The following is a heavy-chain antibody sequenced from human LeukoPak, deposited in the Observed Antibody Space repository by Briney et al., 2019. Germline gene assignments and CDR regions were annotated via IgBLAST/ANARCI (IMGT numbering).Heavy chain of an antibody. CDR1: GFSVSTNY. CDR3: AKSQPYYYDSSGYYYGY. Sequence: PGGSLRLSCAASGFSVSTNYMNWVRQAPGKGLEWVSAISGSGGSTYYADSVKGRFTISRDNSKITLYLQVNSLRAEDTAVYYCAKSQPYYYDSSGYYYGYWGQGTLVTVSS. V-gene: IGHV3-23*01. J-gene: IGHJ4*02. D-gene: IGHD3-22*01. CDR2: ISGSGGST.